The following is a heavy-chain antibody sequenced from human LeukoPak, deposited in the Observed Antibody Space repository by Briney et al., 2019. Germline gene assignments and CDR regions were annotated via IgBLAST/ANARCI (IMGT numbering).Heavy chain of an antibody. CDR1: GGSISSYY. Sequence: SETLSLTCTVCGGSISSYYWSWIRQPAGKGLEWIGRIYASGITNYNPSLKSRVNMSVDRSKNQFSLKLSSVTAADTAVYYCARDSRIGAAGTGFDYWGQGTLVTVSS. CDR2: IYASGIT. V-gene: IGHV4-4*07. J-gene: IGHJ4*02. D-gene: IGHD6-13*01. CDR3: ARDSRIGAAGTGFDY.